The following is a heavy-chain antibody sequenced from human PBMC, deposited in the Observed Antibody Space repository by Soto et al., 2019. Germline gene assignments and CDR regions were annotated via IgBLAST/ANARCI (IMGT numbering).Heavy chain of an antibody. V-gene: IGHV3-48*03. CDR2: ISSSGTTI. D-gene: IGHD1-26*01. Sequence: VVSLRLSFAASGFIFSSYEINWVRQAPGKGLEWVSYISSSGTTIYYADSVKGRFTISRDNAKTSLYLQMNSLTAADTAVYYFARDVCGDTGIRTGCVEGGQGSVPT. CDR1: GFIFSSYE. CDR3: ARDVCGDTGIRTGCVE. J-gene: IGHJ1*01.